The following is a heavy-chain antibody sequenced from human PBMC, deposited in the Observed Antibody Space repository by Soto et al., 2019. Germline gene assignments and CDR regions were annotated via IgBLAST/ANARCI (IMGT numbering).Heavy chain of an antibody. D-gene: IGHD1-1*01. Sequence: QVRLVESGGGVVQPGRSLRLSCAASGFTFRRDGMHWVRQAPGKGLEWVAVISYDGRNRYYADSVKGRFAISRDDSKNTLYLQMNSLKPEVTAVYYCAKDRSNTWTFDYWGLGTLVTVSS. CDR2: ISYDGRNR. J-gene: IGHJ4*02. CDR1: GFTFRRDG. V-gene: IGHV3-30*18. CDR3: AKDRSNTWTFDY.